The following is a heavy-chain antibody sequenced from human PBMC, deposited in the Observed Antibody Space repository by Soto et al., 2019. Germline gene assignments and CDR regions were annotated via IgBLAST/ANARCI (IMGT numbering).Heavy chain of an antibody. CDR1: GFTFSSNA. D-gene: IGHD1-1*01. CDR2: ISGSGGST. V-gene: IGHV3-23*01. CDR3: ARWNGYGDL. J-gene: IGHJ4*02. Sequence: EVQLLESGGGLVQRGGSLRLSCAASGFTFSSNAMSWVRQAPGKGLEWVSGISGSGGSTYYADSVKGRFTISRDNSKNTLYLQMNSLRAEDTAVYYCARWNGYGDLWGQGTLVTVSS.